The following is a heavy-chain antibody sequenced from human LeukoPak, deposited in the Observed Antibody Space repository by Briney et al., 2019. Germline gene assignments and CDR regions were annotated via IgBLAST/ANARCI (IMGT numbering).Heavy chain of an antibody. Sequence: GGSLRLSCAASGFTFSSYSMNWVRQAPGKGLEWVSPISSSSSYIYYADSVKGRFTISRDNAKNSLYLQMNSLRAEDTAVYYCARGSEAIPGYSSSFDYWGQGTLVTVSS. CDR1: GFTFSSYS. D-gene: IGHD6-13*01. V-gene: IGHV3-21*01. J-gene: IGHJ4*02. CDR2: ISSSSSYI. CDR3: ARGSEAIPGYSSSFDY.